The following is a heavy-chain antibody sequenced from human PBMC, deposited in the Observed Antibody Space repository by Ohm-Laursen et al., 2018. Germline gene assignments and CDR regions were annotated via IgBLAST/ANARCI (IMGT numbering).Heavy chain of an antibody. CDR1: GGSISSYY. CDR3: AAQGTSSIAARRGLDP. J-gene: IGHJ5*02. CDR2: ISWNSGSI. D-gene: IGHD6-6*01. V-gene: IGHV3-9*01. Sequence: LSLTCAVSGGSISSYYWSWIRQPPGKGLEWVSGISWNSGSIGYADSVKGRFTISRDNAKNSLYLQMNSLRAEDTALYYCAAQGTSSIAARRGLDPWGQGTLVTVSS.